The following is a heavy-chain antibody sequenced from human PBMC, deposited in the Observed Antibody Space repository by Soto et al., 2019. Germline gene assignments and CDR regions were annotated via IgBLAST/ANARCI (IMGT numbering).Heavy chain of an antibody. CDR1: GGAISPSS. D-gene: IGHD3-3*02. CDR2: VFSSGST. CDR3: ARVAFSYFGMDV. Sequence: SVTLSLPCSVPGGAISPSSLCWVRQPAGKGLEWIGRVFSSGSTNYNASLKSRVTMSIDTSKNEVSLTLRSVTAADTAVYYCARVAFSYFGMDVWGPGTTVTVSS. J-gene: IGHJ6*02. V-gene: IGHV4-4*07.